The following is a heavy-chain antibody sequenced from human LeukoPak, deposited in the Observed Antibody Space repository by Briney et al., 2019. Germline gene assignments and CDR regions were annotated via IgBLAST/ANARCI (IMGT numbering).Heavy chain of an antibody. D-gene: IGHD3-9*01. CDR3: ATVYYEILTGYYFDY. V-gene: IGHV1-3*01. CDR2: INAGNGNT. Sequence: ASVKVSCKASGYTFTSYAMHWVRQAPGQRLEWMGWINAGNGNTKYSQKFQGRATITRDTSASTAYMELSSLRSEDTAVYYCATVYYEILTGYYFDYWGQGTLVTVFS. CDR1: GYTFTSYA. J-gene: IGHJ4*02.